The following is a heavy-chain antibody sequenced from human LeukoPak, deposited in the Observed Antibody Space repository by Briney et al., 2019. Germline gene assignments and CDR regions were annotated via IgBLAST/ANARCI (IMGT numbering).Heavy chain of an antibody. CDR2: IYTGGST. J-gene: IGHJ4*02. Sequence: PSETLSLTCTVSGGSMTSGSYYWNWIRQPPGKGLEWIGRIYTGGSTYYNPSPKSRVTISLDTSTNQFSLELTPVTAADTAVYYCARDPGIVGATVFDYWGQGTLVPVSS. D-gene: IGHD1-26*01. CDR1: GGSMTSGSYY. V-gene: IGHV4-61*02. CDR3: ARDPGIVGATVFDY.